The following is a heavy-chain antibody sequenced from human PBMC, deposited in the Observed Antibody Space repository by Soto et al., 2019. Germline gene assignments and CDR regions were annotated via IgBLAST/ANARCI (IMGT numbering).Heavy chain of an antibody. J-gene: IGHJ6*03. D-gene: IGHD2-15*01. Sequence: ASVKVSCKASGYTFTSYDIKWVRQATGQGLEWMGWMNPNSGNTGYAQKFQGRVTMTRNTSISTAYMELSSLRSEDTAVYYCARLYCSGGSCYYYYYYMDVWGKGTTVTVSS. CDR2: MNPNSGNT. CDR1: GYTFTSYD. CDR3: ARLYCSGGSCYYYYYYMDV. V-gene: IGHV1-8*01.